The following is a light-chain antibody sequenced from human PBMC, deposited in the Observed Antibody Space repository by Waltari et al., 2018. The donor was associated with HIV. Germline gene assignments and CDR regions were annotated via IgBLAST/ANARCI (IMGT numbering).Light chain of an antibody. CDR1: TALDVAISP. Sequence: QAVLTQPASLSASPGASASLTCPLRTALDVAISPIYLYQQKPGPPPQYLLRYKSDSDKQQGSGVPSRFSGSKDASANAGILLISGLQSGDEADYYCVIWHNSAWVFGGGTKLTVL. CDR3: VIWHNSAWV. J-gene: IGLJ2*01. CDR2: YKSDSDK. V-gene: IGLV5-45*01.